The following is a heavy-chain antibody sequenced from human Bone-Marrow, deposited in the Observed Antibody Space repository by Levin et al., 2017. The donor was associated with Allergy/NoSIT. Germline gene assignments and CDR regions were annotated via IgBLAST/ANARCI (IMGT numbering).Heavy chain of an antibody. CDR2: ISDSGGST. Sequence: GGSLRLSCAASGFTFSNYAMSWVRQAPGKGLEWVSAISDSGGSTYYADSVKGRFTISRDNSKNTLYLQMNSLGAEDTAVYYCATRRLGFSSSPTDYYGDYWGQGTLVTVSS. CDR3: ATRRLGFSSSPTDYYGDY. D-gene: IGHD6-6*01. CDR1: GFTFSNYA. J-gene: IGHJ4*02. V-gene: IGHV3-23*01.